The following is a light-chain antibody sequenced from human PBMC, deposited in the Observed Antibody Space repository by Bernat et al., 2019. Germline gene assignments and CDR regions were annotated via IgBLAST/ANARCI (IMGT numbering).Light chain of an antibody. V-gene: IGLV2-18*02. Sequence: QSALTQPPSVSGSPGQSVTISCTGTSSDVGSYNRVSWYQQPPATAPKLMIYEVNNRPSGVPDRFSGSKSGNTASLTISGLQAEDEADYYCCSFTTTTTWVFGGGTKLTVL. CDR3: CSFTTTTTWV. J-gene: IGLJ3*02. CDR2: EVN. CDR1: SSDVGSYNR.